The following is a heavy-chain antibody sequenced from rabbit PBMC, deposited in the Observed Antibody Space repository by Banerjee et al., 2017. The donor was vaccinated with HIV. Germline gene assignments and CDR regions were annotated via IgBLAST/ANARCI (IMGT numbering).Heavy chain of an antibody. CDR2: MHGGGVPT. CDR3: ARAYAGASAYGFPTLNF. J-gene: IGHJ3*01. Sequence: QEQLAESGGGLVQPEGSLTLTCTASGFSFSSSYFMCWVRQGPGKGLEWVACMHGGGVPTNYASWAKGRLTISKTSSTTVTLQMTSLTAADTATYFCARAYAGASAYGFPTLNFWGQGTLVTVS. CDR1: GFSFSSSYF. D-gene: IGHD4-2*01. V-gene: IGHV1S45*01.